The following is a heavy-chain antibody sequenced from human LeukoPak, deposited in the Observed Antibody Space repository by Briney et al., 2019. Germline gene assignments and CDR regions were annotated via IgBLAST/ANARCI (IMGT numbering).Heavy chain of an antibody. Sequence: SETLSLTCTVSGGSISSGSYYWSWIRQPAGKGLEWIGRIYTSGSTNYNPSLKSRVTISVDTSKNQFSLKLSSVTAADTAMYYCASRDGWSGSYHGFDPWGQGTLVTVSS. D-gene: IGHD1-26*01. J-gene: IGHJ5*02. CDR2: IYTSGST. V-gene: IGHV4-61*02. CDR3: ASRDGWSGSYHGFDP. CDR1: GGSISSGSYY.